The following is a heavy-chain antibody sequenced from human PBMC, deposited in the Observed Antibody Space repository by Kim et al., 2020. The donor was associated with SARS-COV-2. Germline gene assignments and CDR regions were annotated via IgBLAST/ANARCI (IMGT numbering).Heavy chain of an antibody. CDR3: ATATIFGVANWFDP. V-gene: IGHV1-24*01. Sequence: TPDFQGRVTMTEDKYTDTAYMELSSLRSEDTAVYYCATATIFGVANWFDPWGQGTLVTVSS. D-gene: IGHD3-3*01. J-gene: IGHJ5*02.